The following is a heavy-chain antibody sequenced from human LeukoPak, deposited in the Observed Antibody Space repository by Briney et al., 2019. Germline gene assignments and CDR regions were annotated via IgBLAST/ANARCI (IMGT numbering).Heavy chain of an antibody. CDR1: GFTFSGYW. CDR3: ARGAAAGTQYY. D-gene: IGHD6-13*01. Sequence: GSLRLSCAASGFTFSGYWMHWVRQAPGKGLVWVSRINSDGSSTSYADSEKGRFTISRDNAKKTLYLQMNSLRAEDTAVYYCARGAAAGTQYYWGQGTLVTVSS. J-gene: IGHJ4*02. V-gene: IGHV3-74*01. CDR2: INSDGSST.